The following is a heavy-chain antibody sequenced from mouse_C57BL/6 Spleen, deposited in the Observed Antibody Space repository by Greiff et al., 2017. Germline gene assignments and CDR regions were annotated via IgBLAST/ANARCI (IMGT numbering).Heavy chain of an antibody. CDR2: IDPETGGT. CDR3: TRRGYYGSSYVDFDV. D-gene: IGHD1-1*01. CDR1: GYTFTDYE. V-gene: IGHV1-15*01. J-gene: IGHJ1*03. Sequence: VQLQQSGAELVRPGASVTLSCKASGYTFTDYEMHWVKQTPVHGLEWIGAIDPETGGTAYNQKFKGKAILTADKSSSTAYMELRSLTSEDSAVYYCTRRGYYGSSYVDFDVWGTGTTVTVSS.